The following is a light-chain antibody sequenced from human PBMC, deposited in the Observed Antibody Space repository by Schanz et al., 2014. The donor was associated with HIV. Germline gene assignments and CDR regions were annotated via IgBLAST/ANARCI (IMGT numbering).Light chain of an antibody. Sequence: DIQLTQSPALLSASVGDRVTITCRASQTISSSLAWYQQRPGKAPKVLIYAASSLQRGIPSRFSGSGSGTEFTLTISSVQPEDFATYYCQQYDRRSFTFGQGTKLEI. CDR1: QTISSS. CDR3: QQYDRRSFT. J-gene: IGKJ2*01. V-gene: IGKV1-9*01. CDR2: AAS.